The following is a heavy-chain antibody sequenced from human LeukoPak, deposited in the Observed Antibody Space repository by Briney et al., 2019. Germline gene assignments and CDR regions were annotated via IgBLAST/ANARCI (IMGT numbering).Heavy chain of an antibody. Sequence: SETLSLTCTVSGGSISSYYWSWIRQPAGKGLEWIGRIYTSGSTNYNPSLKSRVTMSVDTSKNQFSLKLSSVTAADTAVYYCARDRIRYYDSSGRGSNYFDYWGQGTLVTVSS. D-gene: IGHD3-22*01. CDR3: ARDRIRYYDSSGRGSNYFDY. J-gene: IGHJ4*02. CDR2: IYTSGST. CDR1: GGSISSYY. V-gene: IGHV4-4*07.